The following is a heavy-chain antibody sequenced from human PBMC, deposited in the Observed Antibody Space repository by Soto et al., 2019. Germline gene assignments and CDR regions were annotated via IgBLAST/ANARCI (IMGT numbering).Heavy chain of an antibody. CDR2: ISGSGGST. V-gene: IGHV3-23*01. Sequence: GGSLRLSCAASGFTFSSYAMSWVRQAPGKRLEWVSAISGSGGSTYYADSVKGRFTISRDNSKNTLYLQMNSLRAEDTAVYYCATDPQIGLYGMDVWGQGTTVTVSS. CDR1: GFTFSSYA. CDR3: ATDPQIGLYGMDV. J-gene: IGHJ6*02.